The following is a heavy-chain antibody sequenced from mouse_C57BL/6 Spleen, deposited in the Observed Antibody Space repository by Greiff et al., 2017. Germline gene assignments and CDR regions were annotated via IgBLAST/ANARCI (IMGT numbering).Heavy chain of an antibody. CDR3: ARASSGYYYDMDY. J-gene: IGHJ4*01. CDR1: GYTFTSYW. CDR2: IYPSDSET. Sequence: VQLQQPGAELVRPGSSVKLSCKASGYTFTSYWMDWVKQRPGQGLEWIGNIYPSDSETPYNQKFKDKATLTVDKSSSTAYMQLSSLTSEDSAVYYCARASSGYYYDMDYWGQGTSVTVSS. D-gene: IGHD3-2*02. V-gene: IGHV1-61*01.